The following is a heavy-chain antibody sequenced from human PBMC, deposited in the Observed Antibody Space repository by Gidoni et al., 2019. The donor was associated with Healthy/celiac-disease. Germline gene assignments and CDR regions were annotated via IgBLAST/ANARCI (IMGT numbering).Heavy chain of an antibody. Sequence: EVQLVESGGGLVKPGGSLILSCAASGFPFSSYSMNWVRQAPGKGLAWVSSISSSSSYIYYADSVKGRFTISRDNAKNSLYLQMNSLRAEDTAVYYCARGVSANRRAGPHTRWGQGTLVTVSS. CDR1: GFPFSSYS. CDR2: ISSSSSYI. V-gene: IGHV3-21*01. CDR3: ARGVSANRRAGPHTR. J-gene: IGHJ4*02.